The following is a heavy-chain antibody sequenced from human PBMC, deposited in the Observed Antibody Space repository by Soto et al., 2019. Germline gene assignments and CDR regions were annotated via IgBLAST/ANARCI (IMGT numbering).Heavy chain of an antibody. D-gene: IGHD6-19*01. J-gene: IGHJ5*02. CDR3: AEMPYTSGLRFDP. CDR2: IYQSGVT. Sequence: PSQTRSLTCNIAGDSYSISTYSWSWIGQPAGKALQRIGFIYQSGVTSYNPSLASRVSISLGRSNNQCSRKLNSVTAAHTAGSFCAEMPYTSGLRFDPWAPGTLGTVSS. CDR1: GDSYSISTYS. V-gene: IGHV4-30-2*01.